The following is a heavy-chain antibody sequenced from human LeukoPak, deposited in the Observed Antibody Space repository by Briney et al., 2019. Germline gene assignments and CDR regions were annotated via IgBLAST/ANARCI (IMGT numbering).Heavy chain of an antibody. V-gene: IGHV6-1*01. CDR2: TYYKSKWYN. CDR1: GDSVSSNGAA. D-gene: IGHD3-10*01. J-gene: IGHJ5*02. Sequence: SQTLSLTCAISGDSVSSNGAAWNWIRQSPSRGLEWLGRTYYKSKWYNDYAVSVKSRITISPDTSKNQFSLQLNSVTPEDTPVYYCAREKVIRGGNWFDPWGQGTLVTVSS. CDR3: AREKVIRGGNWFDP.